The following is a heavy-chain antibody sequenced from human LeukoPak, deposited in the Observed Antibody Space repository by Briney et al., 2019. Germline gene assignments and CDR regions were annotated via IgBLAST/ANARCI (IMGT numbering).Heavy chain of an antibody. J-gene: IGHJ5*02. Sequence: PGRSLRLSCAASGFTFSNYGMHWVRQAPGKGLEWVALISYDGSNKYYADSVKGRFSISRDNSKNTLNLQMSSLRAEDTAVYYCARDRGSYFNWFDPWGQGTLVTVSS. CDR2: ISYDGSNK. CDR1: GFTFSNYG. CDR3: ARDRGSYFNWFDP. V-gene: IGHV3-30*03. D-gene: IGHD2-21*01.